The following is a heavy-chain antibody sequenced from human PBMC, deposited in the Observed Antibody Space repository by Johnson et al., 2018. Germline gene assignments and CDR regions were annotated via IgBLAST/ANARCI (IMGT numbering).Heavy chain of an antibody. CDR3: ARTTREVVDIGAFDT. J-gene: IGHJ3*02. CDR2: VYAHGGT. V-gene: IGHV4-61*02. D-gene: IGHD5-12*01. CDR1: GGSLTSIHFY. Sequence: QVQLQESGPGLVKPSETLSLTCTVSGGSLTSIHFYWSWVRQPAGKGLEWIGRVYAHGGTTYNPSLKSRVTMSIDTSRTQFSLTVSSVTAADTAVYYCARTTREVVDIGAFDTWGRGTMVTVSS.